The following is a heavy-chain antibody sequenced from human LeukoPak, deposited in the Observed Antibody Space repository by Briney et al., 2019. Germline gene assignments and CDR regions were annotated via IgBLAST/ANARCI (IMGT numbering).Heavy chain of an antibody. V-gene: IGHV5-51*01. J-gene: IGHJ4*02. D-gene: IGHD1-26*01. CDR1: GYSFTSYW. CDR2: IYPGDSDT. CDR3: ARQYSGSYYFDY. Sequence: PGESLKISCKGSGYSFTSYWIAWVRQMPGKGLEWMGIIYPGDSDTRYSPSFQGQVTISADKSIGTAYLQWNSLKASDTAMYFCARQYSGSYYFDYWGQGTLVTVSS.